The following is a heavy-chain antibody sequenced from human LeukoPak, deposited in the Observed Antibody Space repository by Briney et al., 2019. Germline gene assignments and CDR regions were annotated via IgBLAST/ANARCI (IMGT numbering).Heavy chain of an antibody. D-gene: IGHD3-3*01. Sequence: GGSLRLSCAASGFTFSSHSMHWVRQAPGKGLEWVSSISSSSSYIYYADSVKGRFTISRDNAKNSLYLQMNSLRAEDTAVYYCARDGTIFGVVSSYYYGMDVWGQGTTVTVSS. CDR1: GFTFSSHS. V-gene: IGHV3-21*01. CDR3: ARDGTIFGVVSSYYYGMDV. CDR2: ISSSSSYI. J-gene: IGHJ6*02.